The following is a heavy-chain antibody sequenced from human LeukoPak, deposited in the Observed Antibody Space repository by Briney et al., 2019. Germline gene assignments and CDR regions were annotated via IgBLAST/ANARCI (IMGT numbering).Heavy chain of an antibody. J-gene: IGHJ4*02. CDR3: ARQGYCSSTSCYEDFDF. V-gene: IGHV4-39*01. Sequence: SETLSLTCTVDGGSISSGTRYWSWIRQPPGKGLEWIGATYYSGSTYYNPSLKSRVTISADTSKNQFSLKLSSVTAADTAMYYCARQGYCSSTSCYEDFDFWGRGTLVTVSS. CDR2: TYYSGST. CDR1: GGSISSGTRY. D-gene: IGHD2-2*01.